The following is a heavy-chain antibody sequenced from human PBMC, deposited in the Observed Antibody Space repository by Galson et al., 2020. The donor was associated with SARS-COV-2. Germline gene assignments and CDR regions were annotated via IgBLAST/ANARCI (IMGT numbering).Heavy chain of an antibody. V-gene: IGHV3-23*01. J-gene: IGHJ4*02. CDR1: GFTFSSYA. CDR3: AKDVPAFSWELVSAGPESIFGY. Sequence: GGSLRLSCAASGFTFSSYAMSWVRQAPGKGLEWVSAISGSGGSTYYADSVNGRFTISRDNSKNTLYLQMNSLRAVDTAVYYCAKDVPAFSWELVSAGPESIFGYWGQGTLVTVSS. CDR2: ISGSGGST. D-gene: IGHD1-26*01.